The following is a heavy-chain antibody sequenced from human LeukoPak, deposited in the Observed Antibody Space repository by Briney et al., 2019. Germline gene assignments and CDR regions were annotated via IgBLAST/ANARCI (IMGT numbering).Heavy chain of an antibody. D-gene: IGHD3-10*02. Sequence: GSLKPSCVASGFTFSSYRLNWVRQAPGKGLGWVSYNSSNGSTKYYADSGKGRFTISRDNAKNSLYLQMNSLRAEDTAVYYWSELGITMIGGGWGKGTTIIIS. CDR3: SELGITMIGGG. J-gene: IGHJ6*03. CDR1: GFTFSSYR. V-gene: IGHV3-48*04. CDR2: NSSNGSTK.